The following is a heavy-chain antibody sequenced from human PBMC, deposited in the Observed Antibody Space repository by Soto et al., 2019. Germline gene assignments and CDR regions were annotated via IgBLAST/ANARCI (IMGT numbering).Heavy chain of an antibody. D-gene: IGHD1-1*01. V-gene: IGHV1-8*01. J-gene: IGHJ6*02. CDR2: MNPDSGDT. CDR1: GYTFPSYD. Sequence: ASVKVSCKASGYTFPSYDINWVRQATGQGLEWMGWMNPDSGDTGYVQKFQGRVTFTRDTSVTTAYLELTSLTSEDTAVYYCARAWGLTDSRTNSYGMDVWGQGTTLTVSS. CDR3: ARAWGLTDSRTNSYGMDV.